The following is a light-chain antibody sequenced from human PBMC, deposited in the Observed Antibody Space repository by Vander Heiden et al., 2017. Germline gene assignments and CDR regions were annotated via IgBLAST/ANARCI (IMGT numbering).Light chain of an antibody. Sequence: QSALTQPASVSGSPGQSITISCTGTSSDVGGYNYVSWYQPHPGKAPKLMIYDVSNPASGVFKRFSCSQAGNTAPPAIPWLQAEDEADYYCSSYTSSSTLVVFGGGTKLTVL. CDR2: DVS. CDR3: SSYTSSSTLVV. V-gene: IGLV2-14*01. J-gene: IGLJ2*01. CDR1: SSDVGGYNY.